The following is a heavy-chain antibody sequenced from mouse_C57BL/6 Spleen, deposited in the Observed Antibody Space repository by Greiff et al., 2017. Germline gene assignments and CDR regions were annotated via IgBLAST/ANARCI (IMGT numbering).Heavy chain of an antibody. CDR3: ARRGYGSSGSYYFDY. CDR2: IYPRSGNT. V-gene: IGHV1-81*01. D-gene: IGHD1-1*01. Sequence: VQLQQSGAELARPGASVKLSCKASGYTFTSYGISWVKQRTGQGLEWIGEIYPRSGNTYYNEKFQGKATLTADKSSSTAYMELRSLPSEDSAVYFCARRGYGSSGSYYFDYWGQGTTLTVSS. J-gene: IGHJ2*01. CDR1: GYTFTSYG.